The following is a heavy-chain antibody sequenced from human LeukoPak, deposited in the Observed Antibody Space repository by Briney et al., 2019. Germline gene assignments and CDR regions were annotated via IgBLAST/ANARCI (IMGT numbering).Heavy chain of an antibody. CDR2: ISWNSGSI. D-gene: IGHD4-23*01. CDR3: AKDSFGGNSGLDY. J-gene: IGHJ4*02. CDR1: GFTFDDYA. V-gene: IGHV3-9*01. Sequence: PGGSLRLSCAASGFTFDDYAMHWVRQAPGKGLEWVSGISWNSGSIGYADSVKGRFTISRDNAKNSLYLQMSSLRAEDTALYYCAKDSFGGNSGLDYWGQGTLVTVSS.